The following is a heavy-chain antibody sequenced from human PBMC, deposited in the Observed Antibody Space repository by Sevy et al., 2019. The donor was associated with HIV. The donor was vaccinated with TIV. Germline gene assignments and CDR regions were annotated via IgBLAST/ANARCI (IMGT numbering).Heavy chain of an antibody. Sequence: ASVTVSCKTSGYTFNNYGISWVREAPGQGLEWMGWISVYGETNYAQKVQDRLTVTTDTSTATAYMELRSLRSDDTAVYYCARGLYFDFGAYWGQGTLVTVSS. CDR1: GYTFNNYG. J-gene: IGHJ4*02. V-gene: IGHV1-18*01. CDR3: ARGLYFDFGAY. CDR2: ISVYGET. D-gene: IGHD3-10*01.